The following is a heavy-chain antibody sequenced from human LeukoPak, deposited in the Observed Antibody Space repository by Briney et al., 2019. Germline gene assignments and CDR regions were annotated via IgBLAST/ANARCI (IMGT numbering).Heavy chain of an antibody. V-gene: IGHV1-2*02. Sequence: GASVKVSCKASGYTFTGYYMHWVRQAPGQGLEWVAWINPDSGVTNYARNFQGRVTVTRDTSISTAYMELTRLRSDDTAVYYCARVIAGTPSFAYWGQGTLVTVSS. D-gene: IGHD1-1*01. J-gene: IGHJ4*02. CDR3: ARVIAGTPSFAY. CDR2: INPDSGVT. CDR1: GYTFTGYY.